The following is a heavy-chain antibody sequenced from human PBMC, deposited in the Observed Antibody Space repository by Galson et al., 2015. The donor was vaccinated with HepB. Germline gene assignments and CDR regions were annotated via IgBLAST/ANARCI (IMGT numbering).Heavy chain of an antibody. J-gene: IGHJ4*02. D-gene: IGHD2-15*01. CDR2: IKKDGSEK. Sequence: SLRHSCAASGFTLSGFWMSWVRQAPGKGLEWLANIKKDGSEKYYVDSVKGRFTVSRDNAKNSLYLQMNSLRVEDTAVYFCARGAASMDHWGQGILVTVSS. CDR1: GFTLSGFW. V-gene: IGHV3-7*03. CDR3: ARGAASMDH.